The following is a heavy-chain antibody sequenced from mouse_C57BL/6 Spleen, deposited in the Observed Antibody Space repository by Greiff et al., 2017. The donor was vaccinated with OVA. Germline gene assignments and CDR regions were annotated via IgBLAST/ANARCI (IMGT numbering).Heavy chain of an antibody. CDR1: GYAFTNYL. D-gene: IGHD1-1*01. CDR2: INPGSGGT. V-gene: IGHV1-54*01. CDR3: ARSDITTVVATYWYFDV. J-gene: IGHJ1*03. Sequence: VQLQQSGAELVRPGTSVKVSCKASGYAFTNYLIEWVQQRPGQGLEWIGVINPGSGGTNYNEKFKGKATLTADTSSSTAYMQLSSLTTEDSAVYFCARSDITTVVATYWYFDVWGTGTTVTVSS.